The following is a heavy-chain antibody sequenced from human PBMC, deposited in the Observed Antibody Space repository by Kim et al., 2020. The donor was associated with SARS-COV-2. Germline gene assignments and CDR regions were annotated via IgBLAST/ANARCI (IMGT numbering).Heavy chain of an antibody. D-gene: IGHD6-19*01. Sequence: SYVDSVKGRLTISRDNAKNSLYLQMSSLRPDDTALYYCARAVAANWFDPWGQGTLVTVSS. J-gene: IGHJ5*02. V-gene: IGHV3-7*04. CDR3: ARAVAANWFDP.